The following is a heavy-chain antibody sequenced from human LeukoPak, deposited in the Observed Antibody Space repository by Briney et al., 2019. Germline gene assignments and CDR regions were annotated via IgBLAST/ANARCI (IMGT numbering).Heavy chain of an antibody. CDR1: GYTFTGYY. CDR3: ASEPRGYSGYDIDY. J-gene: IGHJ4*02. CDR2: INPNSGGT. V-gene: IGHV1-2*02. D-gene: IGHD5-12*01. Sequence: ASVKVSCKASGYTFTGYYMHWVRQAPGQGLEWMGWINPNSGGTNYAQKFQGRVTMTRGTSISTAYMELSRLRSDDTAVYYCASEPRGYSGYDIDYWGQGTLVTVSS.